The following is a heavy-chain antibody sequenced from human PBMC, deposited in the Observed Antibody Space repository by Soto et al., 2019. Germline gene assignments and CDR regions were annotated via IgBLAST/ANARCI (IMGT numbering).Heavy chain of an antibody. CDR3: ARGNTYYYDSSGPPPFDI. J-gene: IGHJ3*02. CDR1: GGSISSGGYY. V-gene: IGHV4-30-4*08. CDR2: IYYSGST. Sequence: PSETLSLTCTVSGGSISSGGYYWSWIRQHPGKGLEWIGYIYYSGSTYYNPSLKSRVTISVDTSKNQFSLKLSSVTAADTAVYYCARGNTYYYDSSGPPPFDIWGQGTMVTVSS. D-gene: IGHD3-22*01.